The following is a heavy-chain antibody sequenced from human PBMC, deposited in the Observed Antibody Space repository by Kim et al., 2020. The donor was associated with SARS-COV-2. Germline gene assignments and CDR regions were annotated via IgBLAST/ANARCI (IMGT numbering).Heavy chain of an antibody. Sequence: SETLSLTCTVSGGSISSSSYYWGWIRQPPGKGLEWIGSIYYSGSTYYNPSLKSRVTISVDTSKNQFSLKLSSVTAADTAVYYCASQGFGELLYLNWFDRWGQGTLVTVSS. CDR3: ASQGFGELLYLNWFDR. CDR2: IYYSGST. J-gene: IGHJ5*02. V-gene: IGHV4-39*01. D-gene: IGHD3-10*01. CDR1: GGSISSSSYY.